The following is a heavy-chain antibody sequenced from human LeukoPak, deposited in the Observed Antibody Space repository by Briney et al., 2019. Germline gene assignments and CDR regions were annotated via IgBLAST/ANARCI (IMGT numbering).Heavy chain of an antibody. Sequence: SETLSLTCTVSGGSISSYYWSWIRQPPGKGLEWIGYIYYSGSTNYNPSLKSRVTISVDTSKNQFSLKLSSVTAADTAVYYCASFRSRGIWSGFDYWGQGTLVTVSS. J-gene: IGHJ4*02. CDR2: IYYSGST. V-gene: IGHV4-59*01. CDR3: ASFRSRGIWSGFDY. CDR1: GGSISSYY. D-gene: IGHD3-3*01.